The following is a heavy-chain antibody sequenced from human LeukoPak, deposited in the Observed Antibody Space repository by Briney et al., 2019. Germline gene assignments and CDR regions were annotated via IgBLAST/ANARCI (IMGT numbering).Heavy chain of an antibody. CDR2: ISTSGST. Sequence: KPSGTLSVTRTGAGDSISDYYWSWIRQPARKGLEWIWRISTSGSTNYNPSLKSRVTMSVDTSKNQFSLKLSSVTAADTAVYYCARGDDSSGQGYWGQGTLVTVSS. J-gene: IGHJ4*02. CDR1: GDSISDYY. V-gene: IGHV4-4*07. D-gene: IGHD3-22*01. CDR3: ARGDDSSGQGY.